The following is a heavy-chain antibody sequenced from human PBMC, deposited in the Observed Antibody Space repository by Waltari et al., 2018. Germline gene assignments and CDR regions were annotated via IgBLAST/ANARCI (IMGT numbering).Heavy chain of an antibody. CDR3: ARYGEVPPNYFFDF. CDR2: IHYDGST. CDR1: GASFSGYF. V-gene: IGHV4-34*01. D-gene: IGHD2-21*01. Sequence: QVQLHQWGAGLLKPSETLSLTCAVSGASFSGYFWSWNRQPPGKGLEWLGAIHYDGSTNYKPSLKSRLSLSVDTTKKHFSLRLTSVTAADTGMYFCARYGEVPPNYFFDFWGQGIRVTVSS. J-gene: IGHJ4*01.